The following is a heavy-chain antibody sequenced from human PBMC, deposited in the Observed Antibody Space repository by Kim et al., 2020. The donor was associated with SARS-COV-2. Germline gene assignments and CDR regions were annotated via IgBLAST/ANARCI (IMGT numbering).Heavy chain of an antibody. CDR2: FTRDGIT. D-gene: IGHD3-10*01. CDR3: DYYPRAGSHFTYW. Sequence: GGSLRLSCAASGFTFNNYGMTWVRQAPGKGLEWVSSFTRDGITYYADFVKGRFTISRDNSKNVLSLQMNSLRVEDTAVNYGDYYPRAGSHFTYW. J-gene: IGHJ2*01. V-gene: IGHV3-23*01. CDR1: GFTFNNYG.